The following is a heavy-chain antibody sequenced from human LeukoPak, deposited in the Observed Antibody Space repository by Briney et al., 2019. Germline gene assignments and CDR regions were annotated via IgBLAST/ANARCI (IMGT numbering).Heavy chain of an antibody. D-gene: IGHD5-24*01. Sequence: ASVTVSFTSSVYTFTIYGISWVRQAPGQGREWVGWISAYNGNRNYSQKLQGRVTMTTDTSTSTAYMELRSLRSDDTAVYYCARGRWLQSGGVGPGDYWGQGTLVTVSS. J-gene: IGHJ4*02. CDR1: VYTFTIYG. CDR3: ARGRWLQSGGVGPGDY. CDR2: ISAYNGNR. V-gene: IGHV1-18*01.